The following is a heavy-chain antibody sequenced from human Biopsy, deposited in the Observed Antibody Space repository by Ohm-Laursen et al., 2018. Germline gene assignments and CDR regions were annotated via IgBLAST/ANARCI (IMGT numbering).Heavy chain of an antibody. Sequence: GASVKVSCKASGGTFTNYAISWVRQAPGQGLEWMGGIIPIFGTANYAQKFQGRVTITADESTSTAYMELSSLRSDDTAVYYCAGDALGGGSYRFFYWGQGSLVTVSS. CDR3: AGDALGGGSYRFFY. V-gene: IGHV1-69*13. CDR1: GGTFTNYA. CDR2: IIPIFGTA. J-gene: IGHJ4*02. D-gene: IGHD1-26*01.